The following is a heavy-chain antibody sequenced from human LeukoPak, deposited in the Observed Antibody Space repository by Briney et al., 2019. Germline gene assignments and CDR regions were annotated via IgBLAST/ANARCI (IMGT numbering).Heavy chain of an antibody. CDR2: IIPIFGTA. V-gene: IGHV1-69*13. CDR1: GGTFSSYA. D-gene: IGHD4-17*01. Sequence: GASVKVSCKASGGTFSSYAISWVRQAPGQGLEWMGGIIPIFGTANYAQKFQGRVTITADESTSPAYMELRSLRSEDTAVYYCARARGHDYGDSGFFDCWGQGTLVTVSS. J-gene: IGHJ4*02. CDR3: ARARGHDYGDSGFFDC.